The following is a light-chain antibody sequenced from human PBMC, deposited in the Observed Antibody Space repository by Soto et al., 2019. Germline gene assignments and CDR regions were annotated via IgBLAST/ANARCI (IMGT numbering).Light chain of an antibody. CDR2: DVS. CDR1: SSDVGGYNY. V-gene: IGLV2-11*01. J-gene: IGLJ1*01. CDR3: CSYAGSYPAYV. Sequence: QSALTQPASLSGSPGQSITISCTGTSSDVGGYNYVSWYQQHPGKAPKLMIYDVSKRPSGVPDRFSGSKSGNTASLTISGLQAEDEADYYCCSYAGSYPAYVFGTGTKLTVL.